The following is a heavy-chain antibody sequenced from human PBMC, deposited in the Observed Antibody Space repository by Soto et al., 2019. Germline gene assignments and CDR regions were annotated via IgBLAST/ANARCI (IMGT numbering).Heavy chain of an antibody. Sequence: QVQLQESGPGLVKPSETLSLTCTVSGDSVSSGSYYWTWIRQPPGKGLEWIGYLYYTGTTNYNPSLRSRVTMSLDTSSNQFSLRLSSVTAADTAVYCCARTFCSTTSCQAHGMDVWGQGTSVTVSS. D-gene: IGHD2-2*01. CDR3: ARTFCSTTSCQAHGMDV. CDR2: LYYTGTT. CDR1: GDSVSSGSYY. J-gene: IGHJ6*02. V-gene: IGHV4-61*01.